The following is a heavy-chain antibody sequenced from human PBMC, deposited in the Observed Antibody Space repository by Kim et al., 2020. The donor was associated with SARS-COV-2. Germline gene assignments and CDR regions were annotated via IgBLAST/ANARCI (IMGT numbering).Heavy chain of an antibody. Sequence: GVLRLSCRGSGFSFGDYTMAWVRQAPGEGLEWVGFIRSKAYGGTTEYAASVKGRFTMSRDDSKSTGYLQMNSLKPEDTAVYYCSRSTTVVSLPDYWGQGTLVTVSS. D-gene: IGHD4-17*01. CDR2: IRSKAYGGTT. V-gene: IGHV3-49*04. CDR3: SRSTTVVSLPDY. J-gene: IGHJ4*02. CDR1: GFSFGDYT.